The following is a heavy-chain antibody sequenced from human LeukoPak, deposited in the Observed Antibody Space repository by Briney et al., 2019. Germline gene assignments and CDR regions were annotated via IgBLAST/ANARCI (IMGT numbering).Heavy chain of an antibody. D-gene: IGHD2-2*01. CDR2: IYRSGST. Sequence: SETLSLTCAVSGGSISSGGYSWSWIRQPPGKGLEWIVYIYRSGSTYYNPSLKSRVTISVDRCKNQFSLKLSSVTAADTAVYYCARLYCSSTSCYRSNRGWFDPWGQGTLVTVSS. CDR3: ARLYCSSTSCYRSNRGWFDP. J-gene: IGHJ5*02. V-gene: IGHV4-30-2*01. CDR1: GGSISSGGYS.